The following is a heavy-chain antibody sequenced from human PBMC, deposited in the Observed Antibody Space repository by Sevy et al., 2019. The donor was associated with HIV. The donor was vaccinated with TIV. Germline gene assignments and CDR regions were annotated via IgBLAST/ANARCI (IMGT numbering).Heavy chain of an antibody. CDR3: AKAGIAAAAATVSNYYTDV. CDR1: GFTFNDYT. V-gene: IGHV3-43*01. Sequence: GGSLRLSCAASGFTFNDYTMHWVRQAPGKGLEWVSLISWDGGSTYYAYSVKGRFTISRDNSKNSLYLQMNSLRTEDTALYYCAKAGIAAAAATVSNYYTDVWGKGTTVTVSS. J-gene: IGHJ6*03. CDR2: ISWDGGST. D-gene: IGHD6-13*01.